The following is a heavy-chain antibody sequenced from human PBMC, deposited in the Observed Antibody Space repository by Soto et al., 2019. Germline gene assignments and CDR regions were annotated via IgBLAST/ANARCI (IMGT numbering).Heavy chain of an antibody. CDR3: ARVLARHHGNYDYYGMEL. D-gene: IGHD2-15*01. CDR1: GGSLSGYY. CDR2: INHSGST. Sequence: ETLSLACDLYGGSLSGYYWGWIRHPPGKGLEWIGEINHSGSTNYNPSLKSRVTISVDTSKNHFSLKLRSVTAGGTAVYYCARVLARHHGNYDYYGMELWGQGTTVTGSS. V-gene: IGHV4-34*01. J-gene: IGHJ6*02.